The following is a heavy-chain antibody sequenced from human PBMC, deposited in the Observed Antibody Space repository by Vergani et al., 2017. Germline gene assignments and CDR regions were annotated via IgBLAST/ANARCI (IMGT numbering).Heavy chain of an antibody. CDR2: IKSKTDGGTT. CDR1: GFTFSNAW. J-gene: IGHJ4*02. Sequence: EVQLVESGGGLVKPGGSLRLSCAASGFTFSNAWMNWVRQAPGKGLEWVGRIKSKTDGGTTDYAAPVKGRFTISRDESKNTLYLQMNSLKTEDTAVYYCTTDQVAAAGTFDYWGQGTLVTVSS. D-gene: IGHD6-13*01. CDR3: TTDQVAAAGTFDY. V-gene: IGHV3-15*07.